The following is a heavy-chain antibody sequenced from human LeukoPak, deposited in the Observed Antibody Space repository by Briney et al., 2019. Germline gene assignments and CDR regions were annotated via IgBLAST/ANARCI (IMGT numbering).Heavy chain of an antibody. CDR2: IYTSGST. V-gene: IGHV4-4*07. J-gene: IGHJ4*02. D-gene: IGHD6-19*01. CDR3: ARDKGSGWDFDY. Sequence: PSETLSLTCAVYGGSFSGYYWSWIRQPAGKGLEWIGRIYTSGSTNYNPSLKSRVTMSVDTSKNQFSLKLSSVTAADTAVYYCARDKGSGWDFDYWGQGTLVTVSS. CDR1: GGSFSGYY.